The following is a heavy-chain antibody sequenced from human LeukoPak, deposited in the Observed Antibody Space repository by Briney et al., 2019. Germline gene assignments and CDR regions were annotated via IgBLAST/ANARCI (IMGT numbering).Heavy chain of an antibody. J-gene: IGHJ5*02. CDR2: SSTSGSTT. D-gene: IGHD6-25*01. Sequence: PGGSLRLSCAASGFTLRDNFMSWIRQAPGQGLEWFAYSSTSGSTTFYGDSVKGRFTISRDNAKNSVFLEMNSLRADDTAVYYCVREGLTGYFDAWGQGTLVTVSS. CDR3: VREGLTGYFDA. CDR1: GFTLRDNF. V-gene: IGHV3-11*01.